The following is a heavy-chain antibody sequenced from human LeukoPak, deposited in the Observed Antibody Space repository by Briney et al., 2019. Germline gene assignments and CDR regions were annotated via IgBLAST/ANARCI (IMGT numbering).Heavy chain of an antibody. J-gene: IGHJ4*02. V-gene: IGHV1-3*01. CDR2: INAGNGKT. D-gene: IGHD4-17*01. Sequence: ASVKVSCKASGGTFSSYAISWVRQAPGQRLEWMGWINAGNGKTKYSQKFQGRVTITRDASATTAYMEVSSLTSEDTAVYYCARAIWTSTVTTYYLDYWGQGTLVTVSS. CDR3: ARAIWTSTVTTYYLDY. CDR1: GGTFSSYA.